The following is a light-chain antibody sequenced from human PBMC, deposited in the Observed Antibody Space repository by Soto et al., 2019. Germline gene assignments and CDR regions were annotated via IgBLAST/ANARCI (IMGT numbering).Light chain of an antibody. CDR1: NSDVGGYNY. CDR2: DVS. J-gene: IGLJ1*01. Sequence: QSVLTQPRSVSGSPGQSVAISCTGTNSDVGGYNYVSWYQQHPGKAPRLIIYDVSQRPSGVPDRFSGSKSGNTASLTISGLQAEDEAEYYCSSYTSRSTLVFGPGT. CDR3: SSYTSRSTLV. V-gene: IGLV2-11*01.